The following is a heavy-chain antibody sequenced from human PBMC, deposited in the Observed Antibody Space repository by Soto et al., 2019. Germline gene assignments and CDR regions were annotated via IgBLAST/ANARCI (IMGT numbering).Heavy chain of an antibody. CDR2: INHSGST. Sequence: SETLSLTCAVYGGSFSGYYWSWIRQPPGKGLEWIGEINHSGSTNYNPALKSRVTISVDTSKNQFSLKLSSVTAADAALYYCARAASSWYAFDIWGQGTMVTVSS. CDR3: ARAASSWYAFDI. J-gene: IGHJ3*02. V-gene: IGHV4-34*01. D-gene: IGHD6-13*01. CDR1: GGSFSGYY.